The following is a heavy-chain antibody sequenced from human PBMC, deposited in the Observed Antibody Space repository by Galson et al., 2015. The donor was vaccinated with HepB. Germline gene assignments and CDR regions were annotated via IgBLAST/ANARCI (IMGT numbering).Heavy chain of an antibody. J-gene: IGHJ4*02. CDR2: TSEDGSEK. CDR1: GFVFRNHW. V-gene: IGHV3-7*03. Sequence: SLRLSCAASGFVFRNHWMSWVRQAPGKGLEWVAHTSEDGSEKRYVDSVKGRFTISRNNADNSLHLQLNSLGVEDTAVYHCVGWGVRNYWGQGIMVAVSS. D-gene: IGHD3-16*01. CDR3: VGWGVRNY.